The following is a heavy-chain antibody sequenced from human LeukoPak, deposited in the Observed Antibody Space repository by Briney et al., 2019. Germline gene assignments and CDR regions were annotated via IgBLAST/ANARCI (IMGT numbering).Heavy chain of an antibody. V-gene: IGHV3-23*01. CDR2: ISGSGGST. D-gene: IGHD3-10*01. CDR3: AKGPITMVRGVITPFDY. CDR1: GFTFSIYA. Sequence: GGSLRLSCAASGFTFSIYAMSRVRQAPGKGMEWVSAISGSGGSTNYADSVKGRFTISRDNSKNTLYLQMNSLRAEDTAVYYCAKGPITMVRGVITPFDYWGQGTLVTVSS. J-gene: IGHJ4*02.